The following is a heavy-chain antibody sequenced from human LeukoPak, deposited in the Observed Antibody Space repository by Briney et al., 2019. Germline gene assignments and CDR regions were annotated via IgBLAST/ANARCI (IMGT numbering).Heavy chain of an antibody. Sequence: SETLSLTCTVFGYSISSGYYWGWIRQPPGKGLEWIGSISHSGSTYYNPSLKSRVTISVDTSKNQFSLKLSSVTAADTAVYYCARLSTTVTFFDYWGQGTLVTVSS. CDR3: ARLSTTVTFFDY. CDR1: GYSISSGYY. CDR2: ISHSGST. J-gene: IGHJ4*02. D-gene: IGHD4-17*01. V-gene: IGHV4-38-2*02.